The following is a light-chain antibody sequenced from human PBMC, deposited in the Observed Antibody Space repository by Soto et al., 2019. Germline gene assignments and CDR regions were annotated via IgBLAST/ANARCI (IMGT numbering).Light chain of an antibody. CDR3: LPYDLFRK. Sequence: DNHMTLYRSDPCASVGSIVPITFRASESIGRWVAWYQQKPGKAPKLLIYDASSLQSGVPSRFSGGGSGTEFTLTISSLQPDDFATYYCLPYDLFRKFGHGTKVDI. V-gene: IGKV1-5*01. CDR1: ESIGRW. CDR2: DAS. J-gene: IGKJ1*01.